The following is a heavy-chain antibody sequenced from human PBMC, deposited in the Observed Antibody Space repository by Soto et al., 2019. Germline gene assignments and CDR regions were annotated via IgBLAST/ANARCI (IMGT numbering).Heavy chain of an antibody. J-gene: IGHJ2*01. Sequence: ASVKVSCKASGYTFTSYYMHWVRQAPGQGLEWMGIINPSGGSTSYAQKFQGGVTMTRDTSTSTVYMELSSLRSEDTAVYYCARVDYDSSGYRNWYFDLWGRGTLVTVSS. CDR1: GYTFTSYY. CDR3: ARVDYDSSGYRNWYFDL. D-gene: IGHD3-22*01. CDR2: INPSGGST. V-gene: IGHV1-46*01.